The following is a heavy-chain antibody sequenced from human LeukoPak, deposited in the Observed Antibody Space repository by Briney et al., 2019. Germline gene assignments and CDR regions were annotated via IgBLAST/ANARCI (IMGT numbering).Heavy chain of an antibody. CDR3: ARDRFLEWLLMIRNYYYGMDV. D-gene: IGHD3-3*01. CDR2: ISYDGSNK. Sequence: GGSLRLSCAASGFTFRSYAMHWVRQAPGKGLEWVAVISYDGSNKYYADSVKGRFTISRDNSKNTLYLQMNSLRAEDTAVYYCARDRFLEWLLMIRNYYYGMDVWGQGTTVTVSS. CDR1: GFTFRSYA. V-gene: IGHV3-30-3*01. J-gene: IGHJ6*02.